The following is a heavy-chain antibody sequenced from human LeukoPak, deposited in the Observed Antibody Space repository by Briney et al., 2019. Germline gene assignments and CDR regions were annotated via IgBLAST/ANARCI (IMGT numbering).Heavy chain of an antibody. CDR1: GFTFSSYS. Sequence: PGGSLRLSCAASGFTFSSYSMNWVRQAPGKGLEWVSSISSSSSYIYYADSVKGRFTISRDNSKNALYLQMNSLRAEDTAVYYCARAALVDEYFQHWGQGTLVTVSS. D-gene: IGHD5-18*01. CDR3: ARAALVDEYFQH. CDR2: ISSSSSYI. V-gene: IGHV3-21*01. J-gene: IGHJ1*01.